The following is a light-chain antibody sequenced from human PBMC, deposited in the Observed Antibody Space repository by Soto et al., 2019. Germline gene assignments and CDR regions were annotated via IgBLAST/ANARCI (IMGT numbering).Light chain of an antibody. Sequence: HSALTQPASVSGSPGQSITNSCTGSSSDIGGYNYVSWYQQYPGKAPKLMIYEVSNRPSGVSNRFSASKSGNTASLTISGLQAEDETDYYCSSYTNSGTWVFGGGTKLTVL. V-gene: IGLV2-14*01. J-gene: IGLJ3*02. CDR1: SSDIGGYNY. CDR3: SSYTNSGTWV. CDR2: EVS.